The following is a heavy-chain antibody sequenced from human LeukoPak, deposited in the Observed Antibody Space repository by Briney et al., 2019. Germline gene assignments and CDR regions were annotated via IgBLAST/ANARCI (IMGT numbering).Heavy chain of an antibody. V-gene: IGHV4-39*01. CDR2: IYCSGST. CDR3: ARLSGSYFPH. CDR1: GGSISSSSYY. D-gene: IGHD1-26*01. J-gene: IGHJ1*01. Sequence: SETLSLTCTVSGGSISSSSYYWGWIRQPPGKGLEWIGSIYCSGSTYYNPSLKSRVTISVDTSKNQFSLKLSSVTAADTAVYYCARLSGSYFPHWGQGTLVTVSS.